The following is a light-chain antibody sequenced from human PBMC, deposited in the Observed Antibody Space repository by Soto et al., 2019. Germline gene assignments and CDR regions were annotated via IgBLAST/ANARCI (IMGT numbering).Light chain of an antibody. CDR2: DVS. V-gene: IGLV2-11*01. Sequence: QSALTQPRSVSGSPGQSVTISCTGTSSDVGGYNYVSWYQQHPGKAPKLMIYDVSKRPSGVPDRFSGSNSGNTASLTISGLHAEDEADYYCCSYAGSYSYVFGTGTKVTVL. J-gene: IGLJ1*01. CDR3: CSYAGSYSYV. CDR1: SSDVGGYNY.